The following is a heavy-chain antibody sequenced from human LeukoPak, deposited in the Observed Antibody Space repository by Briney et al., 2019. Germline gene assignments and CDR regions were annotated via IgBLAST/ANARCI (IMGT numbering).Heavy chain of an antibody. J-gene: IGHJ4*02. V-gene: IGHV1-2*02. CDR2: IHPGRGDT. CDR1: GYTFTDHY. CDR3: ARDHNWGPDY. D-gene: IGHD7-27*01. Sequence: ASVKVSCKALGYTFTDHYFHWLRQAPGQGLERMGWIHPGRGDTNYAQKFQGRVSLTRDTSISTAYMGLSRLTSDDTAVYYCARDHNWGPDYWGQGTLVSVSS.